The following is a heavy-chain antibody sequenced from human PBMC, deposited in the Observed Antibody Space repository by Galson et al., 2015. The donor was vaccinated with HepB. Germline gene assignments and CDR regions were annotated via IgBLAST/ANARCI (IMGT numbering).Heavy chain of an antibody. CDR2: IDSDERGT. D-gene: IGHD3-22*01. CDR1: GFTFNNYK. Sequence: SLRLSCAATSGFTFNNYKIHWVRHVPGKGLVWVAYIDSDERGTKYADSVKGRFTISRDNARNTVFLQMNSLRVEDTSVDFCGRSRGASGYHYDYWGQGTLVAVSS. CDR3: GRSRGASGYHYDY. V-gene: IGHV3-74*03. J-gene: IGHJ4*02.